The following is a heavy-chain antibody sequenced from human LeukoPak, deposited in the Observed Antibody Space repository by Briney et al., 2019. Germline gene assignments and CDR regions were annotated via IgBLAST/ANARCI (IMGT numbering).Heavy chain of an antibody. J-gene: IGHJ3*02. V-gene: IGHV1-2*02. CDR2: INPDSGAT. Sequence: ASVKVSCKASGYIFIDHYMHWVRQAPGQGLEWMGWINPDSGATNYAQKFQGGVTMTRDTSISTAYRELSGLRSDDTGVYYCARIGVPAYDAFDSWGQGTLVTASS. CDR1: GYIFIDHY. CDR3: ARIGVPAYDAFDS. D-gene: IGHD3-3*01.